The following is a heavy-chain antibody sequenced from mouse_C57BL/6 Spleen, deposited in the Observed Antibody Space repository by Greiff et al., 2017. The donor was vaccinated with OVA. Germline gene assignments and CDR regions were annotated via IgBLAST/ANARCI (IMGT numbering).Heavy chain of an antibody. J-gene: IGHJ2*01. CDR2: ISNGGGST. CDR1: GFTFSDYY. D-gene: IGHD2-2*01. CDR3: ARDGYEGY. V-gene: IGHV5-12*01. Sequence: EVMLVESGGGLVQPGGSLKLSCAASGFTFSDYYMYWVRQTPEKRLEWVAYISNGGGSTYYPATVKGRFTISRDNAKNTLYLQMSRLKSEDTAMYYCARDGYEGYWGQGTTLTVSS.